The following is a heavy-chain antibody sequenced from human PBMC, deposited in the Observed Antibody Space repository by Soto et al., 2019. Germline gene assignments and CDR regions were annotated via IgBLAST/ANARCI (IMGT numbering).Heavy chain of an antibody. CDR2: IDWDDDK. Sequence: SGPTLVNPTQTLTLTCTFSGFSLSTSGMCVSWIRQPPGKALEWLALIDWDDDKYYSTSLKTRLTISKDTSKNQVVLTMTNTDPVDTATYYCARNRKYCSGGSCYGWFDPWGQGTLVTVS. V-gene: IGHV2-70*01. J-gene: IGHJ5*02. CDR1: GFSLSTSGMC. CDR3: ARNRKYCSGGSCYGWFDP. D-gene: IGHD2-15*01.